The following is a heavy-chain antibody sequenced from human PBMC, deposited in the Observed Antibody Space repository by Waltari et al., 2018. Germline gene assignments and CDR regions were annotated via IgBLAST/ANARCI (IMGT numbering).Heavy chain of an antibody. CDR2: INHNGNK. CDR3: VRLEDCTGPGGNCYSGEIFALDV. V-gene: IGHV4-34*02. CDR1: GGSVSGYY. Sequence: QVQLQQWGAGLLQPSETLSLTCAVYGGSVSGYYWGWIRQPPGKGLEWSGGINHNGNKNHNPSLRSRVNMFVDTSNSQFSLKLNVVTAADTAVYYCVRLEDCTGPGGNCYSGEIFALDVWGQGTTVTVSS. J-gene: IGHJ6*02. D-gene: IGHD2-8*02.